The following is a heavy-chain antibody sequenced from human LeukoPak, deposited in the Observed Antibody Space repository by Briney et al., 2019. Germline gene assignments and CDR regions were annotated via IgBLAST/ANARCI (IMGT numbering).Heavy chain of an antibody. CDR3: ARDGRRPPYYFDY. CDR2: ISSSSSTI. D-gene: IGHD3/OR15-3a*01. Sequence: GGSLRLSCAASGFTFSSYSMNRVRQAPGKGLEWVSYISSSSSTIYYADSVKGRFTISRDNAKNSLYLQMNSLRAEDTAVYYCARDGRRPPYYFDYWGQGTLVTVSS. J-gene: IGHJ4*02. CDR1: GFTFSSYS. V-gene: IGHV3-48*01.